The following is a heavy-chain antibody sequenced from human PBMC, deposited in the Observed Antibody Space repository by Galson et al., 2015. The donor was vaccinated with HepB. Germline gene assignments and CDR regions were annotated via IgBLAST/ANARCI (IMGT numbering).Heavy chain of an antibody. CDR2: INGDGSST. J-gene: IGHJ4*02. V-gene: IGHV3-74*01. D-gene: IGHD5-18*01. CDR3: ARAIGYSYGYAY. CDR1: GFTFSSFT. Sequence: SLRLSCAASGFTFSSFTMNWVRQAPGKGLVWVSRINGDGSSTDYVASVKGRFTISRDNAKNTLYLQMNSLRAEDTAVYYCARAIGYSYGYAYWGQGTLVTVSS.